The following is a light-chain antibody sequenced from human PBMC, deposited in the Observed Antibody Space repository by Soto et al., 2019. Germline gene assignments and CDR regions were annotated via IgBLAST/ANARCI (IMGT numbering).Light chain of an antibody. J-gene: IGKJ1*01. Sequence: IVLIQTPLSSAVTLGQPASFSCESSESLVHSDGKTYLGWLHLRPGQPPRLLIYQISKRPPGVPDRFSCSGAGTNFTLKISRVQPEDVGIFYCMQASQLRTFGQGTKVEIK. V-gene: IGKV2-24*01. CDR2: QIS. CDR1: ESLVHSDGKTY. CDR3: MQASQLRT.